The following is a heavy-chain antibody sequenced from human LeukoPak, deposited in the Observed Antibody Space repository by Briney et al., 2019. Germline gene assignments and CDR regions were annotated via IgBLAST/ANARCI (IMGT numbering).Heavy chain of an antibody. CDR2: ISLNTGAT. V-gene: IGHV1-2*02. CDR1: GYTFTGYY. Sequence: ASVRVSCKPSGYTFTGYYIHWVRQAPGQRLEWLGWISLNTGATMFAHKFQDRVSMTRDTSIDTAYLELTSLTADDTALYYCARDRVGSGWPRPFYFEFWGQGTLVTVSS. CDR3: ARDRVGSGWPRPFYFEF. D-gene: IGHD6-19*01. J-gene: IGHJ4*02.